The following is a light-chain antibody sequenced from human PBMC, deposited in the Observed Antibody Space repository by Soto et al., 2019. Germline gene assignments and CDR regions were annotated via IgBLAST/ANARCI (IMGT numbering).Light chain of an antibody. V-gene: IGLV1-44*01. CDR2: SNN. CDR1: SSNIGSNT. Sequence: QSVLTQPPSASGTPGQRVTISCSGSSSNIGSNTVNWYQQLPGTAPKLLIYSNNQRPSGVPDRFSGSKSGTSASLAISGLHSEDEADYYCAAWDDSLNGHVVFGGGTKVTVL. J-gene: IGLJ2*01. CDR3: AAWDDSLNGHVV.